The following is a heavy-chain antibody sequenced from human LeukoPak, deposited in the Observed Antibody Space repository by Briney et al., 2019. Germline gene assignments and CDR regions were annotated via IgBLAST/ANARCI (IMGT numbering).Heavy chain of an antibody. CDR3: ARAPLFGFDSSGYKKFGY. D-gene: IGHD3-22*01. CDR2: ISYDGSNK. Sequence: PGRSLRLSCAASGFTFSSYGMHWVRQAPGKGLEWVAVISYDGSNKYYADSVKGRFTISRDNSKNTLYLQMNSLRAEDTAVYYCARAPLFGFDSSGYKKFGYWGQGTLVTVSS. J-gene: IGHJ4*02. V-gene: IGHV3-30*03. CDR1: GFTFSSYG.